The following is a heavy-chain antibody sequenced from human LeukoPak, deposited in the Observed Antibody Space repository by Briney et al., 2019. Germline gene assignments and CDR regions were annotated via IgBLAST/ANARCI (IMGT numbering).Heavy chain of an antibody. Sequence: PGGSLRLSCAASGFTFDDYGMSWVRQAPGKGLEWVSGINWNGGSTGYADSVKGRFTISRDNAKNSLNLQMNSLRAEDTAVYYCARTMIVVDHLAAFDIWGQGTMVTVSS. CDR3: ARTMIVVDHLAAFDI. V-gene: IGHV3-20*04. CDR2: INWNGGST. J-gene: IGHJ3*02. CDR1: GFTFDDYG. D-gene: IGHD3-22*01.